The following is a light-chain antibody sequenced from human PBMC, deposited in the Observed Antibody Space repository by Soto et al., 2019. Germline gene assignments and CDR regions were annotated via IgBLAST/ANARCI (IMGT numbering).Light chain of an antibody. Sequence: QSVLTPPPSVSSAPGQKVTISCSGSRYNIGNNCVSWYQQLPGTAPKLLIYDNNKRPSGIPDRFSGSKSGTSATLGITGLQTGDEADYYCGAWDSSLSAYVFATGTKATVL. J-gene: IGLJ1*01. CDR2: DNN. CDR1: RYNIGNNC. V-gene: IGLV1-51*01. CDR3: GAWDSSLSAYV.